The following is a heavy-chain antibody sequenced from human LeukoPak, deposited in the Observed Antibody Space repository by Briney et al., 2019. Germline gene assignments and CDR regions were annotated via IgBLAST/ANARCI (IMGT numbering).Heavy chain of an antibody. D-gene: IGHD4-17*01. V-gene: IGHV1-2*02. J-gene: IGHJ4*02. Sequence: ASVKVSCKASGYTFTGYYMHWVRQAPGQGLEWMGWISPNSGGTNYAQKFQGRVTMTRDTSISTAYMELSRLRSDDTAVYYCARDKYGDYAYFDYWGQGTLVTVSS. CDR3: ARDKYGDYAYFDY. CDR1: GYTFTGYY. CDR2: ISPNSGGT.